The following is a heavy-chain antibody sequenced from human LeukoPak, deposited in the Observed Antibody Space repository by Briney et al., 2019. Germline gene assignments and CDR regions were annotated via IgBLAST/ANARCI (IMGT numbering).Heavy chain of an antibody. CDR2: ISSSGGST. CDR3: AKRGGTYSYFYYMDV. Sequence: GGSLRLSCAASGFIFSTYTMNLVRQAPGKGLEWVSSISSSGGSTYYADSVKGRFTISRDNSKNTVFLQMSSLRADDTAVYYCAKRGGTYSYFYYMDVWGKGTTVTVSS. V-gene: IGHV3-23*01. D-gene: IGHD1-26*01. J-gene: IGHJ6*03. CDR1: GFIFSTYT.